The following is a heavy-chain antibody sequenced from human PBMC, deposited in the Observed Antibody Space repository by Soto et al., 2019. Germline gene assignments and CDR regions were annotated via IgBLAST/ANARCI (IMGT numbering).Heavy chain of an antibody. V-gene: IGHV4-34*01. D-gene: IGHD2-2*01. CDR3: ARDGFCTSTTCRVGNWFDP. J-gene: IGHJ5*02. Sequence: QVQLQQWGAGLLKPSETLSLTCVVYGGSFSGYYWSWIRQSPGKGLEWIGGINHRGSTNYNPSLESRVTISVDTSKNQFSLTLPSVTAADTAMYYCARDGFCTSTTCRVGNWFDPWGQRTLLTVSS. CDR2: INHRGST. CDR1: GGSFSGYY.